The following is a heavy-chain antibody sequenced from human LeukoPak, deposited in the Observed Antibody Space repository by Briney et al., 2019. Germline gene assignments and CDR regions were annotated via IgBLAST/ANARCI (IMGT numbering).Heavy chain of an antibody. CDR2: ISSSGRTI. CDR3: AKAAPVLWFGSSYYFDY. D-gene: IGHD3-10*01. J-gene: IGHJ4*02. Sequence: GGSLRLSCAASGFTFSSYEMNWVRQAPGKGLEWVSYISSSGRTIYYADCVKGRFTISRDNAKNSLYLQMNSLRAEDMALYYCAKAAPVLWFGSSYYFDYWGQGTLVAVSS. CDR1: GFTFSSYE. V-gene: IGHV3-48*03.